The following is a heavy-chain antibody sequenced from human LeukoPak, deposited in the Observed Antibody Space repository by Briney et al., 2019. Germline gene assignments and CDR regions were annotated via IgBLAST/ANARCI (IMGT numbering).Heavy chain of an antibody. J-gene: IGHJ4*02. CDR1: GSTRPTPGRC. CDR3: ARTTFYSESGGYIPGYFDF. Sequence: SGPALTHPDRTLTLTWAYSGSTRPTPGRCVSWIRQPPGKALEWLTLIDWDGDKYYSTSLKTNLPISKDTSKIHVVLIIPNVDHVDTAAYSCARTTFYSESGGYIPGYFDFWGQGTRVTVSS. D-gene: IGHD3-22*01. CDR2: IDWDGDK. V-gene: IGHV2-70*01.